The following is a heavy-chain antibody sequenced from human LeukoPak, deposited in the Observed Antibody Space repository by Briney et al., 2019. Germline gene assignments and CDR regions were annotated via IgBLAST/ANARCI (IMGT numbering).Heavy chain of an antibody. CDR1: GFTFSNFW. CDR2: IKQDGSQK. CDR3: VAGTTY. V-gene: IGHV3-7*05. J-gene: IGHJ4*02. Sequence: GGSLRLSCAASGFTFSNFWMTWVRQAPEKGLEWVDIIKQDGSQKYYVDSVKGRFTISRDNARNSLYLQMNSLRAEDTAVYWAVAGTTYWGQGTLVTVSS. D-gene: IGHD6-19*01.